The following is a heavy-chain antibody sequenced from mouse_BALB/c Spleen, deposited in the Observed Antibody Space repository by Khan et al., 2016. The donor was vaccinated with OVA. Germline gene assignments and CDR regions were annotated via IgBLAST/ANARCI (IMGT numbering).Heavy chain of an antibody. V-gene: IGHV14-3*02. CDR1: GFNIKDTY. J-gene: IGHJ4*01. D-gene: IGHD1-2*01. Sequence: VQLKQSGAELMKPGASVKLSCTVSGFNIKDTYMHWVRQRPEQGLEWIGRIDPANGNTKYDPKFQGKATLTADTSSNTAYLQLSSLTSEDTAVXYCASSLLLYAMDYWGQGTSVTVSS. CDR2: IDPANGNT. CDR3: ASSLLLYAMDY.